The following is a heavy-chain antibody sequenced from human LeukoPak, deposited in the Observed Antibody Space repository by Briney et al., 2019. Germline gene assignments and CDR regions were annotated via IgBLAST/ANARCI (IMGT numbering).Heavy chain of an antibody. V-gene: IGHV1-18*01. J-gene: IGHJ3*02. CDR2: ISAYNGNT. CDR3: ARDRIVVVPAAVDAFDT. Sequence: ASVKVSCKASGYTFTSYGISWVRQAPGQGLEWMGWISAYNGNTNYAQKLQGRVTMTTDTSTSTAYMELRSLRSDNTAVYYCARDRIVVVPAAVDAFDTWGQGTMVTVSS. D-gene: IGHD2-2*01. CDR1: GYTFTSYG.